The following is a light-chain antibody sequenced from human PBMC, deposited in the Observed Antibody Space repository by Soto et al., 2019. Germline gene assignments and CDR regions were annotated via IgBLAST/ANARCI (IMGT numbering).Light chain of an antibody. J-gene: IGLJ1*01. CDR2: GDN. V-gene: IGLV1-40*01. Sequence: QSVLTQPPSVSGAPGQRVAISCTGSSSNIGAEYDVHWYQQLPGTAPKRLIYGDNNRPSGVPDRFSGSKSGTSASLAITGLQPVDEADYYCQSYDSSLTTFVFGTGTKLTVL. CDR3: QSYDSSLTTFV. CDR1: SSNIGAEYD.